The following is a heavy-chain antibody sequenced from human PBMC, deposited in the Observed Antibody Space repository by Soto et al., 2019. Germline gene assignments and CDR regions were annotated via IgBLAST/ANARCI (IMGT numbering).Heavy chain of an antibody. CDR3: ARHPFYSGYETSNWFDP. V-gene: IGHV4-39*01. J-gene: IGHJ5*02. D-gene: IGHD5-12*01. Sequence: QVQLQGSGPGLVKPSETLSLTCTVSGDSISSSSYHWGWIRQPPGKGLEWIGTIYYSGSTYYNPSLKSRVTISVDTSKNQFSLRLSSVTAADTAVYYCARHPFYSGYETSNWFDPWGQGTLVTVSS. CDR2: IYYSGST. CDR1: GDSISSSSYH.